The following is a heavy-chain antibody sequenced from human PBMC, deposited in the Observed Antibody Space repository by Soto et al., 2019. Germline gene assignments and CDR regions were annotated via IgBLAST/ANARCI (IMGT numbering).Heavy chain of an antibody. D-gene: IGHD3-3*01. J-gene: IGHJ6*02. CDR3: ARASSGSGRYYYGMDV. CDR1: GFTFTSYW. Sequence: GGSLRLSCASSGFTFTSYWMILVRQAPGEGLELVANIKQDGSEKYYVDSVQGRFTISRDNAKNSLYLQMNSLRAEDTAVYYCARASSGSGRYYYGMDVWGQGTTVTVSS. CDR2: IKQDGSEK. V-gene: IGHV3-7*05.